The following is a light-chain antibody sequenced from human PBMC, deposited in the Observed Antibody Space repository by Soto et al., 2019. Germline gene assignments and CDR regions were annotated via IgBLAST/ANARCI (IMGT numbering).Light chain of an antibody. V-gene: IGKV3D-20*02. J-gene: IGKJ4*01. CDR2: DAS. CDR3: QQRSNGPPLT. Sequence: EFVLTQSPGTLSLSPGERATLSCRASQTVRNNYLAWYQQKPGQAPRLLIYDASSRATGIPARFSGSGSGTDFTLTISSLEPEDFAVYYCQQRSNGPPLTFGGGTKVDIK. CDR1: QTVRNNY.